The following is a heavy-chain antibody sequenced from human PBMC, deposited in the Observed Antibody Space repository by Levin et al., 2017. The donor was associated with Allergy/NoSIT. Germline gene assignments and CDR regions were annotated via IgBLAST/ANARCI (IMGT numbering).Heavy chain of an antibody. D-gene: IGHD2-2*01. CDR1: GGSINTYY. CDR3: ACQWVGYCGGASCYSLSY. CDR2: IHYSGST. V-gene: IGHV4-59*01. Sequence: SQTLSLTCTVSGGSINTYYWSWIRQPPGKGLEWIGYIHYSGSTNYNPSLKSRVSISIDTSKSQLSLRLSSVTAADTAIYYCACQWVGYCGGASCYSLSYWGQGTLVTVSS. J-gene: IGHJ4*02.